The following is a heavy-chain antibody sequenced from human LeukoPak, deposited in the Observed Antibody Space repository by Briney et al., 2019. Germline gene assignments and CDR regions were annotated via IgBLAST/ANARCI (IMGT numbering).Heavy chain of an antibody. J-gene: IGHJ4*02. D-gene: IGHD2/OR15-2a*01. Sequence: GGSLRLSCAASGFTFSSYSMNWVRQAPGKGLEWVSSITSSGRYIYYADSVKGRFTISRDNAGNSLYLQMDSLTAEDTAVYYCTRKGSQWDFLVGYWGQGTRVTVSP. CDR2: ITSSGRYI. V-gene: IGHV3-21*01. CDR1: GFTFSSYS. CDR3: TRKGSQWDFLVGY.